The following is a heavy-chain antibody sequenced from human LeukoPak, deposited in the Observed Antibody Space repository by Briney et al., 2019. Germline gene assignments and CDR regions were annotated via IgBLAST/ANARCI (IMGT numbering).Heavy chain of an antibody. V-gene: IGHV1-18*01. Sequence: GASVKVSCKASGYTFTSYGISWVRQAPGQGLEWMGWISAYNGNTNYAQKLQGRVTMTTDTSTSTAYMELRSLRSDDTAVYYCARDSPYYYDSSGPVLDIWGQGTMVTVSS. CDR3: ARDSPYYYDSSGPVLDI. CDR1: GYTFTSYG. D-gene: IGHD3-22*01. J-gene: IGHJ3*02. CDR2: ISAYNGNT.